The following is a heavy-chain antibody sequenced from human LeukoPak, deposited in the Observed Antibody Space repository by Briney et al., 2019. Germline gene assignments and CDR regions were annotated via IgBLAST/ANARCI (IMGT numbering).Heavy chain of an antibody. CDR3: ARSGDYIKEGFDY. V-gene: IGHV4-38-2*01. D-gene: IGHD3-22*01. J-gene: IGHJ4*02. CDR2: INHSGIT. CDR1: GYSIRSGHY. Sequence: PSETLSLTCAVSGYSIRSGHYWGWIRQSPGKGLEWIGSINHSGITEYNPSLKSRFTLSVDTSKNQFSLQLRSVTAADRALYYCARSGDYIKEGFDYWAQGTQVSVSS.